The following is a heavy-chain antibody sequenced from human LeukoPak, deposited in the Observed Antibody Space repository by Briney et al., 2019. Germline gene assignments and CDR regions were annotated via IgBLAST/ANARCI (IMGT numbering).Heavy chain of an antibody. J-gene: IGHJ4*02. CDR1: GYTFTSYG. CDR3: ARGYYDYVWGSYRSSYYFDY. D-gene: IGHD3-16*02. CDR2: ISAYNGNT. Sequence: GASVKVSCKASGYTFTSYGISWVRQAPGQGLEWMGWISAYNGNTNYAQKLQGRVTMTRNTSISTAYMELSSLRSEDTAVYYCARGYYDYVWGSYRSSYYFDYWGQGTLVTVSS. V-gene: IGHV1-18*01.